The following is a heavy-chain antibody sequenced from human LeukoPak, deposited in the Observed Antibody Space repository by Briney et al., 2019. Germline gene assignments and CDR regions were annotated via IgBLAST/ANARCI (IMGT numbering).Heavy chain of an antibody. CDR1: GYTFTSYY. J-gene: IGHJ5*02. D-gene: IGHD2-15*01. CDR2: INPSGGST. CDR3: ARESGYCSGGSCYSGNWFDP. Sequence: ASVKVSCKASGYTFTSYYMHWVRQAPGQGLEWMGIINPSGGSTSYAQKFQGRVTMTRDMSTSTVYMELSSLRSVDTAVYYCARESGYCSGGSCYSGNWFDPWGQGTLVTVSS. V-gene: IGHV1-46*01.